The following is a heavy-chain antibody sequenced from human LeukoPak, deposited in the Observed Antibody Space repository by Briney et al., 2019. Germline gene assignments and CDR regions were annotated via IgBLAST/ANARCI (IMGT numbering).Heavy chain of an antibody. CDR2: ISYSGSI. Sequence: SETLSFTCTVSGGSITSNSDYWGWIRQPPGKGLEWIGSISYSGSIYYNPSLKSRVIISVDTSKNRISLKLSAVTAADTALYYCAREGTAAANSPWGQGTLVTVSS. CDR3: AREGTAAANSP. J-gene: IGHJ5*02. CDR1: GGSITSNSDY. D-gene: IGHD6-13*01. V-gene: IGHV4-39*07.